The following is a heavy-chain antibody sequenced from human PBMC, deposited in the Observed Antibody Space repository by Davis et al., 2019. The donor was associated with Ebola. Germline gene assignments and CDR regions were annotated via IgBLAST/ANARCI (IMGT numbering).Heavy chain of an antibody. J-gene: IGHJ4*02. D-gene: IGHD5-18*01. CDR1: GFTFSSYW. V-gene: IGHV3-7*03. Sequence: PGGSLRLSCAASGFTFSSYWMSWVRQAPGKGLEWVANIKQDGSEKYYVDSVKGRFTISRDNAKNSLYLQMNSLRAEDTALYYCAKDYTAMVRGCDYWGQGTLVTVSS. CDR2: IKQDGSEK. CDR3: AKDYTAMVRGCDY.